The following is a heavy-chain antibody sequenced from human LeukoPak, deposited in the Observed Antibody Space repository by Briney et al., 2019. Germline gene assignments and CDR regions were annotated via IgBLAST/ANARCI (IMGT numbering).Heavy chain of an antibody. V-gene: IGHV4-59*01. J-gene: IGHJ4*02. CDR3: ATWKLGQQSFDY. Sequence: SETLSLTCTVSGGSFSSYYWSWIRQPPGKGLEWIGYIYYSGSTDYNPSLKSRVTISVETSKNQFSLNLSSVTAADTAVYYCATWKLGQQSFDYWGQGTLVTVSS. CDR2: IYYSGST. CDR1: GGSFSSYY. D-gene: IGHD1-1*01.